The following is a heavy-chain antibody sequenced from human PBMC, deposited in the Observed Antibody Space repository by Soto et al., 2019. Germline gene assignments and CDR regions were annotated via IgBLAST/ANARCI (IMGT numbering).Heavy chain of an antibody. V-gene: IGHV1-3*01. J-gene: IGHJ4*02. Sequence: QVQLVQSGAEVKKPGASVKVSCKASGYTFTSYAMHWVRQAPGQRLEWMGWINAGNGNTKDSQKFQGRVTITRDTSASTAYMELSSLRSEDTAVYYCAREHYYDSSAPFDYWGQGTLVTVSS. CDR1: GYTFTSYA. D-gene: IGHD3-22*01. CDR3: AREHYYDSSAPFDY. CDR2: INAGNGNT.